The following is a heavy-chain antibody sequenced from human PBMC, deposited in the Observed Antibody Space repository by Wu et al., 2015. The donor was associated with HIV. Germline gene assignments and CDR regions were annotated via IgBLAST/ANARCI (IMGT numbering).Heavy chain of an antibody. J-gene: IGHJ4*02. V-gene: IGHV1-2*02. CDR1: GYTFTDYY. D-gene: IGHD3-22*01. CDR3: ARLQSLSGFYSNADY. Sequence: QVQLPQSGAEVKKPGASVMVSCKTSGYTFTDYYMYWVRQAPGQGLEWMGWINPNRGGTKYAQKFQGRVTMTRDTAVNTAYMELNSLRSDDTAVYYCARLQSLSGFYSNADYWGQGTLVTVSS. CDR2: INPNRGGT.